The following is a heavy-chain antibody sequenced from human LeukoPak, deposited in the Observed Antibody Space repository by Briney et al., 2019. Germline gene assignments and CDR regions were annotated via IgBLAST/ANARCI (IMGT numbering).Heavy chain of an antibody. CDR2: INRDGSTT. D-gene: IGHD5-18*01. CDR3: GRGGYSYYTAFQY. Sequence: GGSLRLSCAAAGSTFSRYWMHWVRQAPGKGLVWVSRINRDGSTTNYADSVKGRFTISRDNAKNTVFLQMPSLRVDDTAMYFCGRGGYSYYTAFQYWGQGALVTVSS. V-gene: IGHV3-74*01. CDR1: GSTFSRYW. J-gene: IGHJ1*01.